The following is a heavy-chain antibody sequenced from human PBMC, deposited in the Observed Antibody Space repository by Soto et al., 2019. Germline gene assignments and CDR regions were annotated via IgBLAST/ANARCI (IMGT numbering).Heavy chain of an antibody. V-gene: IGHV3-30*18. D-gene: IGHD6-19*01. J-gene: IGHJ4*02. Sequence: QVQLVESGGGVVQPGRSLRLSCAASGFTFSSHGMHWVRQAPGKGLEWLAFISYDGRNKYYAGSVKGRFTISRDESKHTLYLQMNSLITEDAAVYFCAKSRSGWYHLDSWGQGTLVIVSS. CDR3: AKSRSGWYHLDS. CDR2: ISYDGRNK. CDR1: GFTFSSHG.